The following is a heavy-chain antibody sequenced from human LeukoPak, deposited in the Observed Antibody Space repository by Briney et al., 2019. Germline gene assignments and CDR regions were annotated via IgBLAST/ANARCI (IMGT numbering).Heavy chain of an antibody. V-gene: IGHV3-7*01. D-gene: IGHD2-15*01. CDR3: ARDLGYCSAGNCYSVFDY. Sequence: GGSLRLSCAGSGFTFSSHWMSWVRQSPGKGPEWVAHIKEDGSEKYYVDSVKGRFTVSRDNAKNLLYLQMNSLTADDTAVYYCARDLGYCSAGNCYSVFDYWGQGTLVTVSS. J-gene: IGHJ4*02. CDR1: GFTFSSHW. CDR2: IKEDGSEK.